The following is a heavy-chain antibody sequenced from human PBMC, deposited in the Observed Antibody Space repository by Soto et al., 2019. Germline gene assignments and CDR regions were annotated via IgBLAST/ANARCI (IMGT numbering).Heavy chain of an antibody. D-gene: IGHD2-21*02. Sequence: QVQLVQSRAEEKKPGASVKVSCKASGYTFTSYAMHWVRQAPGQRLEWMGWINAGNGNTKYSQKFQGRVTITRDTSARTAYMDLSSLRAEHTAVYYCARSIVVVTALAYWGQGTLGTVSS. CDR3: ARSIVVVTALAY. J-gene: IGHJ4*02. CDR1: GYTFTSYA. CDR2: INAGNGNT. V-gene: IGHV1-3*05.